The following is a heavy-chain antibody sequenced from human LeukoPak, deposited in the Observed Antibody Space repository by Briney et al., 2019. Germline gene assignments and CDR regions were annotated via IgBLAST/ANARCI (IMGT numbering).Heavy chain of an antibody. J-gene: IGHJ4*02. CDR3: ARSINYSNYLLDS. CDR2: ISASGATT. CDR1: GFNFRDYD. Sequence: GGSLRLSCAASGFNFRDYDITWVRQAPGKGLEWVASISASGATTNYADSVRGRSTIFRDNSNKVTYLRMNSLSAEDTAVYYCARSINYSNYLLDSWGQGTRVTVSS. V-gene: IGHV3-23*01. D-gene: IGHD4-11*01.